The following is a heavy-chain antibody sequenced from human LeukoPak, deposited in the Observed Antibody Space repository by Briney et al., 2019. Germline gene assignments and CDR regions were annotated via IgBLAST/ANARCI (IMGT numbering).Heavy chain of an antibody. CDR1: GGSMSSYY. Sequence: LETLSLTCTVSGGSMSSYYWSWIRQPAGKGLEWIGYIYTSGSTNYNPSLKSRFTISVDTSKNQFSLKLSSPTAADTAVYYCARGQGLFDYWGQGTLVTVSS. CDR3: ARGQGLFDY. CDR2: IYTSGST. V-gene: IGHV4-4*09. J-gene: IGHJ4*02. D-gene: IGHD3/OR15-3a*01.